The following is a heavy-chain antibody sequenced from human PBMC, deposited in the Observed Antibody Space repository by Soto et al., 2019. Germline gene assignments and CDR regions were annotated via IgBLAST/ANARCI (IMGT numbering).Heavy chain of an antibody. CDR1: GGSISSGVYY. V-gene: IGHV4-61*08. CDR2: IYYSGST. D-gene: IGHD6-13*01. J-gene: IGHJ4*02. CDR3: ARYAGSSWFDY. Sequence: PSETLSLTCTVSGGSISSGVYYWIWIRQHPGKGLEWIGYIYYSGSTNYNPSLKSRVTMSLDTSKNQFSLKLRSVTAADTAVFYCARYAGSSWFDYWGQGTLVTVSS.